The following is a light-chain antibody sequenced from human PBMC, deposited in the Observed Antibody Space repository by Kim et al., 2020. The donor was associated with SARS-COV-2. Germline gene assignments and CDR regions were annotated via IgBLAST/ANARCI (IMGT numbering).Light chain of an antibody. CDR3: QAWDSSIGV. CDR2: QDN. CDR1: KLGNKY. V-gene: IGLV3-1*01. Sequence: SYELTQPPSVSVSPGQTASISCSGDKLGNKYACWYQQKPGQSPVLVIYQDNKRPSGIPERFSGSNSGNTATLTISGTQAMDEADYYCQAWDSSIGVFGGGTKLTVL. J-gene: IGLJ3*02.